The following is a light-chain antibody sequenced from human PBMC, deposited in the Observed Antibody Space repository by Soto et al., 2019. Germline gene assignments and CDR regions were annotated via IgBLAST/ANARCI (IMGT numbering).Light chain of an antibody. CDR1: QSVSSSY. CDR3: QQYGST. Sequence: EIVLTQSPGTLSLSPGERATLSCRASQSVSSSYLAWYQQKPGQAPRLLIYGASSRATGIPDRFSGSGYGTDFTLTISRLEPEDFAVYYCQQYGSTFGQGTKVEIK. J-gene: IGKJ1*01. CDR2: GAS. V-gene: IGKV3-20*01.